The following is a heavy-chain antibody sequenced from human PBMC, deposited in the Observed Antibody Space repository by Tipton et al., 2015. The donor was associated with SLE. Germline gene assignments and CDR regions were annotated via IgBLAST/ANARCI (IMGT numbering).Heavy chain of an antibody. D-gene: IGHD2-2*01. CDR2: VHTSGST. V-gene: IGHV4-4*07. CDR1: GSSISNYY. J-gene: IGHJ3*02. Sequence: TLSLTCTVSGSSISNYYWSWIRQSAGKGLEWIGRVHTSGSTSYNPSLKSRLTMSVDMSNSQLYLRLSSVTAADTALYYCVRVIVPASRGAFDIWGQGTMVTVSS. CDR3: VRVIVPASRGAFDI.